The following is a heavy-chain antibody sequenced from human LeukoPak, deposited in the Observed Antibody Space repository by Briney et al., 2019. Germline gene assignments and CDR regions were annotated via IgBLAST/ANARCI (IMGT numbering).Heavy chain of an antibody. Sequence: ASVKVSCKASGYTFTSYYMHWVRQAPGQGLEWMGIINPSGGSTSYAQKFQGRVTMTRDTSISTAYMELSRLRSDDTAVYYCARGYSSGWYFDYWGQGTLVTVSS. D-gene: IGHD6-19*01. CDR2: INPSGGST. CDR3: ARGYSSGWYFDY. J-gene: IGHJ4*02. V-gene: IGHV1-46*01. CDR1: GYTFTSYY.